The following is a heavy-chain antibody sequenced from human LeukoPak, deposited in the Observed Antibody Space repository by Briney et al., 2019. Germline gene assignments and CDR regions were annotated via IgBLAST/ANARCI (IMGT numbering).Heavy chain of an antibody. J-gene: IGHJ4*02. V-gene: IGHV4-31*03. Sequence: SQTLSLTCTVSGGSISSGGYYWSWIRQHPGTGLEWIGYIYYSGSTYYNPSLKSRVTISVDTSKNQFSLKLSSVTAADTAVYYCARARGIRYDSSGYFDYWGQGTLVTVSS. CDR2: IYYSGST. D-gene: IGHD3-22*01. CDR1: GGSISSGGYY. CDR3: ARARGIRYDSSGYFDY.